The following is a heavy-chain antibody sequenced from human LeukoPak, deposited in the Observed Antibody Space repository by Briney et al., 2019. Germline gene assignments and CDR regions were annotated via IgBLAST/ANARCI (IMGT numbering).Heavy chain of an antibody. Sequence: GGSLRLSCAASGFTFSSYSMNWVRQAPGKGLEWVSSISSSSSYIYYADSVKGRFTISRDNAKNSLYLQMNSLRAEDTAVYYCARVLRGGWFDPWGQGTLVTVSS. CDR1: GFTFSSYS. CDR3: ARVLRGGWFDP. CDR2: ISSSSSYI. V-gene: IGHV3-21*01. J-gene: IGHJ5*02. D-gene: IGHD3-3*01.